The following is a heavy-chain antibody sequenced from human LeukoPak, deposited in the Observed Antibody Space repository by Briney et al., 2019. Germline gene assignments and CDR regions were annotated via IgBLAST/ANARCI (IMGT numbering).Heavy chain of an antibody. CDR1: GGSITRFY. D-gene: IGHD6-13*01. V-gene: IGHV4-59*03. CDR3: ATGVHGITAAGDYYFDH. CDR2: IYDIGTT. Sequence: PSETLSLTCTVSGGSITRFYWSWIRQPPGKGLEWIGYIYDIGTTNYNPSLKTRVTMSVDTSNNQFSLKLSSVTAADTAVYYCATGVHGITAAGDYYFDHWGQGTLVTVSS. J-gene: IGHJ4*02.